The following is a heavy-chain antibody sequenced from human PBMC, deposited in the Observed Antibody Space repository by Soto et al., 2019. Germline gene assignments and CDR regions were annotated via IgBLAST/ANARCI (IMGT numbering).Heavy chain of an antibody. V-gene: IGHV3-23*01. CDR1: GFTFSSYA. CDR3: AKNIPYEAVVAASIFDY. J-gene: IGHJ4*02. CDR2: ISGSGGST. D-gene: IGHD2-15*01. Sequence: GGSLRLSCAASGFTFSSYAMSWVRQAPGKGLEWVSAISGSGGSTYYADSVKGRFTISRDNSKNTLYLQMNSLRAEDTAVYYCAKNIPYEAVVAASIFDYWGQGTLVTVSS.